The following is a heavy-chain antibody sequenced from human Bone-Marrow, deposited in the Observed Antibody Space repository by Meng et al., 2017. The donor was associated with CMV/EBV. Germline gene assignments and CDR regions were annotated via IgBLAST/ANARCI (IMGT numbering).Heavy chain of an antibody. CDR3: AKEATPGYYYYGMDV. J-gene: IGHJ6*02. V-gene: IGHV3-30*02. Sequence: GESLKISCAASGFTFSSYGMHWVRQAPGKGLEWVAFIRYDGSNKYYADSVKGRFTISRDNSKNTLYLQMNSLRAEDTAVYYCAKEATPGYYYYGMDVWDQGTTVTVSS. D-gene: IGHD7-27*01. CDR1: GFTFSSYG. CDR2: IRYDGSNK.